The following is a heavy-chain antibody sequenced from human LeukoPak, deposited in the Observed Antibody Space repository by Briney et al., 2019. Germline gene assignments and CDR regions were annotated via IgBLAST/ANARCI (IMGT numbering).Heavy chain of an antibody. D-gene: IGHD6-13*01. CDR2: FDREDGET. CDR3: ANNIGARGVDY. J-gene: IGHJ4*02. V-gene: IGHV1-24*01. Sequence: ASVKVSCKVSGYSLTELYIYWVRQAPGEGLEWMGGFDREDGETNYAQKFQGRVTLTEDTSTDTAYMELSRLRYEDTAMYYCANNIGARGVDYWGQGTLVTISS. CDR1: GYSLTELY.